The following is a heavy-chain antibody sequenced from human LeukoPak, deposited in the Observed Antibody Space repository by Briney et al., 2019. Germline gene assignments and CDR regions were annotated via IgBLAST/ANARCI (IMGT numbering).Heavy chain of an antibody. Sequence: GGSLRLSCAASGFTFDDYGMSWVRQAPGKGLEWVSGINWNGGSTGYADSVKGRFTISRDNAKNSLYLQMNSLRAEDTAVYYCATLPATGLSLSDYWGQGTLVTVSS. CDR1: GFTFDDYG. CDR2: INWNGGST. J-gene: IGHJ4*02. D-gene: IGHD1-14*01. CDR3: ATLPATGLSLSDY. V-gene: IGHV3-20*04.